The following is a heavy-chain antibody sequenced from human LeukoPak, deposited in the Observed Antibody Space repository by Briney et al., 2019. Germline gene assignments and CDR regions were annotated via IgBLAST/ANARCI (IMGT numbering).Heavy chain of an antibody. D-gene: IGHD6-13*01. V-gene: IGHV5-51*01. CDR2: IYPGDSDT. Sequence: GESLKISCKGSGYSFTSYWIGWVRQMPGKGLEWMGIIYPGDSDTRYSPSFQGQVTISADKSISTAYLQWSSLKASDTAMYYCVRSAAGHYYYMDVWGKGTTVTVSS. CDR1: GYSFTSYW. CDR3: VRSAAGHYYYMDV. J-gene: IGHJ6*03.